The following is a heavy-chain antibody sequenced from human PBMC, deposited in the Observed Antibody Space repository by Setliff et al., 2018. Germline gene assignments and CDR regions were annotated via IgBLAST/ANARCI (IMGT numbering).Heavy chain of an antibody. Sequence: KTSETLSLTCTVSGASISANHYWGWIRQTPGKGLEWIGYIQTSGTTNYNPSLKSRVTISVDTSKNQFSLNLRSVTAADTAIYYCARHFRSSKVQFLEYLTDYYFDSWGQGTLVTVSS. CDR2: IQTSGTT. V-gene: IGHV4-59*08. J-gene: IGHJ4*02. CDR3: ARHFRSSKVQFLEYLTDYYFDS. CDR1: GASISANHY. D-gene: IGHD3-3*01.